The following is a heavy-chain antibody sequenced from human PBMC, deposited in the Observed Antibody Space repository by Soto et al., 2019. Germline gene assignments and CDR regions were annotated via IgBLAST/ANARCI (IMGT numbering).Heavy chain of an antibody. D-gene: IGHD3-16*01. V-gene: IGHV4-39*01. CDR1: GDSVSSSSFY. J-gene: IGHJ4*02. CDR2: IYYNGNT. CDR3: ARLHYDTYFDY. Sequence: SETLSLTCTVSGDSVSSSSFYWSWIRHPPGKGLEWIATIYYNGNTYYNPSLRGRVTISIDTSKNQFSLKLSSVTAADTAVYFCARLHYDTYFDYWGKGPPVTVSS.